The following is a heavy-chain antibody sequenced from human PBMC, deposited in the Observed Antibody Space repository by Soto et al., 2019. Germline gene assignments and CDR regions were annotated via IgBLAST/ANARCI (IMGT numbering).Heavy chain of an antibody. CDR3: AFTGSAYDSSGYNPPYYFDY. J-gene: IGHJ4*02. CDR1: GFTFSSYA. D-gene: IGHD3-22*01. V-gene: IGHV3-23*01. Sequence: GGSLRLSCAASGFTFSSYAMSWVRQAPGKGLEWVSAISGSGGSTYYADSVKGRFTISRDNSKNTLYLQMNSLRAEDTAVYYCAFTGSAYDSSGYNPPYYFDYWRQGTLVTVSS. CDR2: ISGSGGST.